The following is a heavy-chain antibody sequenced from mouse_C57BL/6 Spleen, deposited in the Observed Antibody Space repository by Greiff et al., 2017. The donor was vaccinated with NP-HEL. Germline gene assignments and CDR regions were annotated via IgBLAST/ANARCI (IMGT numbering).Heavy chain of an antibody. CDR2: INYDGSST. CDR1: GFTFSDYY. CDR3: ARSDYDVMDY. J-gene: IGHJ4*01. Sequence: EVKLVESEGGLVQPGSSMKLSCTASGFTFSDYYMAWVRQVPEKGLEWVANINYDGSSTYYLDSLKSRFIISRDNAKNILYLQMSSLKSEDTATYYCARSDYDVMDYWGQGTSVTVSS. V-gene: IGHV5-16*01.